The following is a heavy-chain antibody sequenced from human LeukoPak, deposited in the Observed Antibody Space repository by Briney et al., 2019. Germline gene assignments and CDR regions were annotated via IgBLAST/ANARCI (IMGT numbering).Heavy chain of an antibody. D-gene: IGHD5-12*01. CDR2: IYYSGST. CDR3: ARRLPLNGFDY. CDR1: GGSISSYY. V-gene: IGHV4-59*01. J-gene: IGHJ4*02. Sequence: SETLSLTCTVSGGSISSYYWSWIRQPPGKGLKWIGYIYYSGSTNYNPSLKSRVTISVDTSKNQFSLKLSSVTAADTAVYYCARRLPLNGFDYWGQGTLVTVSS.